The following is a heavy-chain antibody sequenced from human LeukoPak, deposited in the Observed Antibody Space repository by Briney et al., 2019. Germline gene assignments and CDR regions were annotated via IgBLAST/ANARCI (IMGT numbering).Heavy chain of an antibody. V-gene: IGHV4-31*03. CDR3: ARDQEIPDYDGMDV. J-gene: IGHJ6*02. CDR1: GGSISSGGYY. Sequence: SETLSLTCTVSGGSISSGGYYWRWIRQHPGKGLEWIGYIYYSGSTYYNPSLKSRVTISVDTSKNQFSLKLSSVTAADTAVYYCARDQEIPDYDGMDVWGQGTTVTVSS. CDR2: IYYSGST.